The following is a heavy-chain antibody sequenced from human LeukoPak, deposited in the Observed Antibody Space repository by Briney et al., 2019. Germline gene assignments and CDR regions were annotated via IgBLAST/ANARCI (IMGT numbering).Heavy chain of an antibody. CDR3: AKEPFGGFLFDY. V-gene: IGHV3-23*01. CDR2: ISGSGYNT. CDR1: GFTFSSYT. J-gene: IGHJ4*02. D-gene: IGHD3-10*01. Sequence: GGSLRLSCAASGFTFSSYTMSWVRLAPGKGLEWVSSISGSGYNTYDADSVKGRFTISRDNSKNTLYLQMNSLRAEDSALYCCAKEPFGGFLFDYWGQGTLVTVSS.